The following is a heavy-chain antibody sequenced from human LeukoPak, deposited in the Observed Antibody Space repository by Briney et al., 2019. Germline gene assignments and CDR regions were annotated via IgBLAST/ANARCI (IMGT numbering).Heavy chain of an antibody. CDR2: INPNSGGT. Sequence: ASVKVSCKASGYTFTGYYMHWVRQAPGQGLEWMGWINPNSGGTNYAQKFQGRVTMTRDTSISTAYMELSRLRSDDTAVYYCARVVRSGSGSISPGYWGQGTLVTVSS. CDR3: ARVVRSGSGSISPGY. J-gene: IGHJ4*02. V-gene: IGHV1-2*02. CDR1: GYTFTGYY. D-gene: IGHD3-10*01.